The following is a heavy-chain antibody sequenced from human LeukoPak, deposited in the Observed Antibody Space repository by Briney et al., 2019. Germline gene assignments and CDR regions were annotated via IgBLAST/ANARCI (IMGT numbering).Heavy chain of an antibody. D-gene: IGHD3-3*01. V-gene: IGHV1-69*04. J-gene: IGHJ4*02. CDR2: IIPILGIA. CDR1: GGTFSSYA. CDR3: ARDRNFWSGYDFDY. Sequence: ASVKVSCKASGGTFSSYAISWVRQAPGQGLEWMGRIIPILGIANYAQKFQGRVTITADKSTGTAYMELSSLRSEDTAVYYCARDRNFWSGYDFDYWGQGTLVTVSS.